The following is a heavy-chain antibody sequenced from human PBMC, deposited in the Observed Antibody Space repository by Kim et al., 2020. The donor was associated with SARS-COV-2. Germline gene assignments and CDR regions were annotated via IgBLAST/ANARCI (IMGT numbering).Heavy chain of an antibody. V-gene: IGHV3-23*01. CDR2: ISYSGATT. Sequence: GGSLRLSCAASGFTFSSYPMSWVRQAPGKGLEWVSAISYSGATTYYADSVKGRFTISRDNSKNTLYIQMNSLRAEDTAVYYCARIYDSGGYRYFDYWGQGTLVTVSS. D-gene: IGHD3-22*01. CDR1: GFTFSSYP. CDR3: ARIYDSGGYRYFDY. J-gene: IGHJ4*02.